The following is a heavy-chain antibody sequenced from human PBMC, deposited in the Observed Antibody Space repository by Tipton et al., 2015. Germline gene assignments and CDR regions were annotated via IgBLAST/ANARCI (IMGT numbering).Heavy chain of an antibody. V-gene: IGHV4-59*04. Sequence: TLSLTCTVSGGSISRYYWSWIRQPPGKGLEWIGTISHSGNTFYNPSLKSRVTISADTSKNQFSLRLSSVTAADTAVYYCACHDYDLLTRDYQTVDYWGQGTRVTVSS. CDR1: GGSISRYY. CDR2: ISHSGNT. J-gene: IGHJ4*02. CDR3: ACHDYDLLTRDYQTVDY. D-gene: IGHD3-9*01.